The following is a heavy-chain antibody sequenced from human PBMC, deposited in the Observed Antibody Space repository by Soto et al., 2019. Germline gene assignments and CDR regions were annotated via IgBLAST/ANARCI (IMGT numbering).Heavy chain of an antibody. Sequence: PSETLSLTCSFSCDSLITYFWSWIRQPPGKGLEWIGYISYSATPNYNPALKSRVIISIDTSKNQFSLKVNSVTAADTALYYCARGSVGSGWKFDFWGQGILVTVSS. J-gene: IGHJ4*02. D-gene: IGHD3-22*01. CDR3: ARGSVGSGWKFDF. CDR2: ISYSATP. V-gene: IGHV4-59*01. CDR1: CDSLITYF.